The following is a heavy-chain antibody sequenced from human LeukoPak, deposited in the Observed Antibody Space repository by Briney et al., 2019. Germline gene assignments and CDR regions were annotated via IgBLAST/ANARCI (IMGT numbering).Heavy chain of an antibody. V-gene: IGHV6-1*01. D-gene: IGHD3-10*01. Sequence: SQTLSLTCAISGDSVSSNSATWNWIRQSPSRGLEWLGRTYYRSKWFSDYAVSVKSRITINPDTSKNQFSLQLNSVTPEDTALYYCARESGGRYAFDIWGQGTMVTASS. J-gene: IGHJ3*02. CDR1: GDSVSSNSAT. CDR2: TYYRSKWFS. CDR3: ARESGGRYAFDI.